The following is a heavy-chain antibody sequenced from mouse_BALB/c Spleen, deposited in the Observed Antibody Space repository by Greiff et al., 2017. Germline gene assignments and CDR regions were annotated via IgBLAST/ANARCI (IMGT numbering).Heavy chain of an antibody. CDR2: INPNNGGT. J-gene: IGHJ3*01. CDR3: ARDGLGVREAWFAY. V-gene: IGHV1-18*01. Sequence: VQLQQSGPELVKPGASVKIPCKASGYTFTDYNMDWVKQSHGKSLEWIGDINPNNGGTIYNQKFKGKATLTVDKSSSTAYMELRSLTSEDSAVYYCARDGLGVREAWFAYWGQGTLVTVSA. D-gene: IGHD3-1*01. CDR1: GYTFTDYN.